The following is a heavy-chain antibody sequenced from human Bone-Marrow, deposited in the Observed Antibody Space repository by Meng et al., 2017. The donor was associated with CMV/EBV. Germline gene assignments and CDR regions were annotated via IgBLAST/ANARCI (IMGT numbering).Heavy chain of an antibody. V-gene: IGHV1-69*10. J-gene: IGHJ4*02. D-gene: IGHD2-2*01. CDR1: GYTFTGYY. CDR2: INPILGIA. Sequence: SVKVSCKASGYTFTGYYMHWVRQAPGQGLEWMGWINPILGIANYAQKFQGRVTITADKSTSTAYMELSSLRSEDTAVYYCARGGYCSSTSCYGRRYYFDYWGQGTLVTVSS. CDR3: ARGGYCSSTSCYGRRYYFDY.